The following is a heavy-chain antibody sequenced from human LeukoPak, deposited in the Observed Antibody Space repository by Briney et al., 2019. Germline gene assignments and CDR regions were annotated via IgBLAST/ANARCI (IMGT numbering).Heavy chain of an antibody. Sequence: GGSLRLSCAASGFTFSSYAMNWVRQAPGRGLEWLTFISYDGRNKYYAESVKGRFTVARDNSKNTLYLQVNSLRAEGTAVYYCAREGPGELLFAFDIWGPGTILTFSS. CDR2: ISYDGRNK. CDR3: AREGPGELLFAFDI. D-gene: IGHD1-7*01. J-gene: IGHJ3*02. V-gene: IGHV3-30*04. CDR1: GFTFSSYA.